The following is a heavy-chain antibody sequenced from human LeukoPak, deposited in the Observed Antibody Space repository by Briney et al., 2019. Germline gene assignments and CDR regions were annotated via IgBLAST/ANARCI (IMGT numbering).Heavy chain of an antibody. CDR3: ARGPEDTSMLMNYYVNWFDP. D-gene: IGHD5-18*01. CDR1: GGSISSSSYY. J-gene: IGHJ5*02. CDR2: IYSSGST. V-gene: IGHV4-39*07. Sequence: SETLSLTCTVSGGSISSSSYYWGWIRQPPGKGLEWIGSIYSSGSTYYNPSLKSRVTISINTSKNQFSLKLSSVTAADTAVYYCARGPEDTSMLMNYYVNWFDPWGQGTLVTVSS.